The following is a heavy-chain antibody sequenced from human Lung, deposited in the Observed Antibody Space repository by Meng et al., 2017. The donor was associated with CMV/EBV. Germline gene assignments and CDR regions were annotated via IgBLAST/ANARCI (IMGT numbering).Heavy chain of an antibody. CDR3: ARDPYYDFWNGYYAAYYYFGLDD. V-gene: IGHV1-46*01. J-gene: IGHJ6*02. Sequence: SAXVSXXASGYTFTNNYIHWVRQAPGQGLEWMGTINPSGGSTRYTQKFQGRVTMTRDTSTATVYMEVSSLRSEDTAVYYCARDPYYDFWNGYYAAYYYFGLDDWGRGXTVTVSS. CDR1: GYTFTNNY. D-gene: IGHD3-3*01. CDR2: INPSGGST.